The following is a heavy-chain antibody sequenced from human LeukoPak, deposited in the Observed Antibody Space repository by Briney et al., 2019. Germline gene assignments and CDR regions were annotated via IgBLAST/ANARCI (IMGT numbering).Heavy chain of an antibody. D-gene: IGHD2/OR15-2a*01. V-gene: IGHV3-21*01. J-gene: IGHJ3*02. Sequence: PGGSLRLSCAASGFTVNSNYMSWVRQAPGKGLEWVSSISSSSSYIYYADSVKGRFTISRDNAKNSLYLQMNSLRAEDTAAYYCARDSNPIYGPPHDAFDIWGQGTMVTVSS. CDR2: ISSSSSYI. CDR1: GFTVNSNY. CDR3: ARDSNPIYGPPHDAFDI.